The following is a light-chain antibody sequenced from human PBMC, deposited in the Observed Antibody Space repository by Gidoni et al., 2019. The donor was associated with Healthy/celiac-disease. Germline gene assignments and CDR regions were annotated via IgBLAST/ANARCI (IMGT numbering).Light chain of an antibody. CDR3: QQYNNWPLT. CDR1: QSVSSN. V-gene: IGKV3-15*01. Sequence: ELVMTQSPATLSVSPGERATLSCRPSQSVSSNLAWYQQKPGQAPRLLIYGASTRATGIPARCSGSGSGTEFTRTISSLQSEDFAVYHCQQYNNWPLTFXGXTKVEIK. CDR2: GAS. J-gene: IGKJ4*01.